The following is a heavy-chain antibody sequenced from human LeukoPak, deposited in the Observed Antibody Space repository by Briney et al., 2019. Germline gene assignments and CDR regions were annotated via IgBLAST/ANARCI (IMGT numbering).Heavy chain of an antibody. D-gene: IGHD6-13*01. J-gene: IGHJ5*02. CDR1: GYSFTRYW. CDR3: ARLAGEAGSWFDP. V-gene: IGHV5-51*01. Sequence: GESLKISCKGSGYSFTRYWIGWVRQMPGKGLEWMGIIYPGDSDTSYSPSFQGQVTISADKSISTAYLQWSRLKASDTAMYYCARLAGEAGSWFDPWGQGTLVTVSS. CDR2: IYPGDSDT.